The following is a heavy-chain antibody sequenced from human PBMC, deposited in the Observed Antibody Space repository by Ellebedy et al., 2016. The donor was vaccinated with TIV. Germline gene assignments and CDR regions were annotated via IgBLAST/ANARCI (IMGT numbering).Heavy chain of an antibody. J-gene: IGHJ4*02. CDR2: IDNDGTRT. CDR3: ASGMVVSMTGTSDY. CDR1: GITFSRYW. D-gene: IGHD2-8*02. Sequence: GGSLRLXXAASGITFSRYWMHWVRQVPGRRLVWVSRIDNDGTRTDYADSVKGRFTISRDNAKSTLYLQMNSLRAEDSALYYCASGMVVSMTGTSDYWGQGTLVTVSS. V-gene: IGHV3-74*01.